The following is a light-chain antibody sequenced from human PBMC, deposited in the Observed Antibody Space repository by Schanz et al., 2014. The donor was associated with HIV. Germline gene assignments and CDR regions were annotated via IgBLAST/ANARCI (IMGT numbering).Light chain of an antibody. Sequence: EIVLTQSPGTLSLSPGERATLSCRASQSVSSSYLAWYQQKPGQAPRLLIYDASNRATGIPARFSGSGSGTDFTLTISRLEPEDFAVYYCQHYGSSFGPGTKVDIK. CDR3: QHYGSS. CDR2: DAS. J-gene: IGKJ3*01. V-gene: IGKV3-20*01. CDR1: QSVSSSY.